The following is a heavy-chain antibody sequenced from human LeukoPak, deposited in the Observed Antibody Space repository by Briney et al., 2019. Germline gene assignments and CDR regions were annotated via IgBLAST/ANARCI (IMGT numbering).Heavy chain of an antibody. D-gene: IGHD2-15*01. CDR1: GGSISSYF. J-gene: IGHJ4*02. CDR2: ISNSGST. CDR3: ARGRYCSGGSCLDY. V-gene: IGHV4-59*01. Sequence: PSETLSLTCTVSGGSISSYFWSWLRQPPGKGLEWVAYISNSGSTNYNPSLKSPVTISVDTSKNQFSLKLTSVTSADTAVYYCARGRYCSGGSCLDYWGQGTLVTVSS.